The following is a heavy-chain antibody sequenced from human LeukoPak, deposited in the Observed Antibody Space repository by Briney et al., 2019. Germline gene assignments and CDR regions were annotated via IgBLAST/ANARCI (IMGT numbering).Heavy chain of an antibody. D-gene: IGHD6-19*01. V-gene: IGHV1-2*02. CDR3: ARDAISGYSSGWYPSKPYYFDY. J-gene: IGHJ4*02. Sequence: ASVKVSCKASGYTFTGYYMHWVRQAPGQGLEWMGWINPNSGGTNYAQKFQGRVTMTRDTSISTAYMELSRLRSDDTAVYYCARDAISGYSSGWYPSKPYYFDYWGQGTLVTVSS. CDR2: INPNSGGT. CDR1: GYTFTGYY.